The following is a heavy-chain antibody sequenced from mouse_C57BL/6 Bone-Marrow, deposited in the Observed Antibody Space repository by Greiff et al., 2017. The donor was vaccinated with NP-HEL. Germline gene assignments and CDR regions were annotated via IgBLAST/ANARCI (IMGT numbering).Heavy chain of an antibody. D-gene: IGHD2-3*01. CDR2: IDPSDSYT. Sequence: QVQLKQPGAELVRPGTSVKLSCKASGYTFTSYWMHWVKQRPGQGLEWIGVIDPSDSYTNYNQKFKGKATLTVDTSSSTAYMQLSSLTSEYSAVYYCASAGYDHFAYWGQGTLVTVSA. CDR1: GYTFTSYW. J-gene: IGHJ3*01. V-gene: IGHV1-59*01. CDR3: ASAGYDHFAY.